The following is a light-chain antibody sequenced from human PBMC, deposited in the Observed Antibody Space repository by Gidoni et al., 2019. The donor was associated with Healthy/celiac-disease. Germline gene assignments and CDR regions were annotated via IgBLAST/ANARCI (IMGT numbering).Light chain of an antibody. V-gene: IGKV3-15*01. J-gene: IGKJ1*01. CDR3: QQYNNWPRT. CDR2: GAS. Sequence: EIVMTQSPATLSVSPGERATRSCRASQSVSSNLAWYQQKPGQAPRLLIYGASTRATGIPARFRGSGSGTEFTLTISSLQSEDFAVYYCQQYNNWPRTFGQGTKVEIK. CDR1: QSVSSN.